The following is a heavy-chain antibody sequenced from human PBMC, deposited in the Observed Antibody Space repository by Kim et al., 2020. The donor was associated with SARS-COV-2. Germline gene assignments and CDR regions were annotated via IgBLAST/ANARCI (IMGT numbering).Heavy chain of an antibody. CDR1: GYTFTSYY. V-gene: IGHV1-46*01. D-gene: IGHD6-13*01. Sequence: ASVKVSCKASGYTFTSYYMHWVRQAPGQGLEWMGIINPSGGSTSYAQKFHGRVTMTRDTSTSTVYMELSSLRSDDTAVYYCARDLSIAAAGYYFDYWGHGNLVTVSS. CDR2: INPSGGST. J-gene: IGHJ4*01. CDR3: ARDLSIAAAGYYFDY.